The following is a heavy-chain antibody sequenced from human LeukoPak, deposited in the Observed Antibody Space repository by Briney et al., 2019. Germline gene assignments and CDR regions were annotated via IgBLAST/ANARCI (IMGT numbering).Heavy chain of an antibody. D-gene: IGHD3-10*01. V-gene: IGHV3-21*01. CDR3: ARDQYGSGSYSRLDY. CDR2: ISSSSHYI. Sequence: GGSLRLSCAASGFTFSTYSMNWVRQAPGKGLEWVSSISSSSHYIYYADSVKGRFTISRDNAKNSLHLQMNSLRAEDTAAYYCARDQYGSGSYSRLDYWGQGTLVTVSS. CDR1: GFTFSTYS. J-gene: IGHJ4*02.